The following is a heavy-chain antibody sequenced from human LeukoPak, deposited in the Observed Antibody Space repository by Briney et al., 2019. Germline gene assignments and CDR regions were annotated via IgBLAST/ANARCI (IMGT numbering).Heavy chain of an antibody. D-gene: IGHD3-3*01. V-gene: IGHV3-11*04. CDR3: ARVGYYDFWSCYTLHRGPLDY. CDR2: ISSSGSTI. CDR1: GFTFSDYY. Sequence: GGSLRLSCAASGFTFSDYYMSWIRQAPGKWLEWVSYISSSGSTIYYADSAKGRFTISRDNAKNSLYMQMNSLRTEDTAVYYCARVGYYDFWSCYTLHRGPLDYWGQGTLVTVSS. J-gene: IGHJ4*02.